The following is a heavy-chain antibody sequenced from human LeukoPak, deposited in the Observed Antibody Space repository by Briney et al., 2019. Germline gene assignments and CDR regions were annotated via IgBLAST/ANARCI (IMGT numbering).Heavy chain of an antibody. CDR2: MNPNSGGT. J-gene: IGHJ4*02. V-gene: IGHV1-2*02. CDR1: GYTFTNYD. Sequence: ASVKVSCKASGYTFTNYDINWVRQATGQGLEWMGWMNPNSGGTNYAQKFQGRVTMTRDTSISTAYMELSRLRSDDTAVYYCARGTYYDFRIGDWGQGTLVTVSS. CDR3: ARGTYYDFRIGD. D-gene: IGHD3-3*01.